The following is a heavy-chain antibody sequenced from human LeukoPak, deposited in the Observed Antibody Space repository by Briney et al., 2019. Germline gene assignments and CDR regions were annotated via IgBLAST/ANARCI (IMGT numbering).Heavy chain of an antibody. V-gene: IGHV3-23*01. CDR1: GFTFSSYA. CDR2: ISGSGGST. D-gene: IGHD6-13*01. Sequence: PGGSLRLSCAASGFTFSSYAMSWVRQAPGKGLEWVSAISGSGGSTYYADSVKGQFTISRNNSKNTLYLQMNSLRAEDTAVYYCARRVHSSSWSSYFDYWGQETLVTVSS. CDR3: ARRVHSSSWSSYFDY. J-gene: IGHJ4*02.